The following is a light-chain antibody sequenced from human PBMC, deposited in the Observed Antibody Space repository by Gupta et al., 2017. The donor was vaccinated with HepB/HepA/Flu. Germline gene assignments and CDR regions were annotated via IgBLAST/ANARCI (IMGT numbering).Light chain of an antibody. J-gene: IGKJ4*01. CDR2: DAS. V-gene: IGKV3-11*01. CDR1: ESVSNY. CDR3: QHRSNCPFS. Sequence: EIVLTQSPATLSLSTGERATLSCRASESVSNYLAWYQQKPGQAPRLLIFDASNRDTGVPDRFSGSGYGTEFTLTISSREPEDFAVYYCQHRSNCPFSFGRGTKVDSK.